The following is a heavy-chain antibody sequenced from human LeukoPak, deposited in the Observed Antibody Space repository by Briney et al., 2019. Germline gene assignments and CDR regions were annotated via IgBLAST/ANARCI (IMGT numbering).Heavy chain of an antibody. D-gene: IGHD3-10*01. CDR2: IYPGDSDT. J-gene: IGHJ4*02. CDR1: GYSFTTYW. CDR3: ARHLNYYGSGVGDY. V-gene: IGHV5-51*01. Sequence: GESLKISCKGSGYSFTTYWIGWVRQMPGKGLEWMGFIYPGDSDTRYSPSFQGQVTISADKSITTAYLQWSSLKASDTAMYYCARHLNYYGSGVGDYWGQGTLVTVSS.